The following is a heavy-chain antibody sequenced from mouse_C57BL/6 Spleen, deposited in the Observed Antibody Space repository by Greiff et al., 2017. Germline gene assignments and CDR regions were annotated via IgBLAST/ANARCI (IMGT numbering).Heavy chain of an antibody. J-gene: IGHJ4*01. V-gene: IGHV1-47*01. D-gene: IGHD2-4*01. CDR1: GYTFTTYP. CDR3: ARGDYDVGYAMDY. CDR2: FHPYNDDT. Sequence: QVHVKQSGAELVKPGASVKMSCKASGYTFTTYPIEWMKQNHGKSLEWIGNFHPYNDDTKYNEKFKGKATLTVEKSSSTVYLELSRLTSDDSAVYYCARGDYDVGYAMDYWGQGTSVTVSS.